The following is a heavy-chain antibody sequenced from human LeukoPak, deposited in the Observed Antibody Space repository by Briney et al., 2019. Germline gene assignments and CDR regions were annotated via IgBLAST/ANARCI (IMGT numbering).Heavy chain of an antibody. CDR1: GYTFTGYY. CDR2: INPNSGGT. Sequence: ASVKVSCKASGYTFTGYYMHWVRQAPGQGLDWMGWINPNSGGTNYAQKFQGRVTMTRDTSISTAYMELSRLRSDDTAVYYCARDLAAKTSSWYGNGAANYFDYWGQGTLVTVSS. V-gene: IGHV1-2*02. CDR3: ARDLAAKTSSWYGNGAANYFDY. D-gene: IGHD6-13*01. J-gene: IGHJ4*02.